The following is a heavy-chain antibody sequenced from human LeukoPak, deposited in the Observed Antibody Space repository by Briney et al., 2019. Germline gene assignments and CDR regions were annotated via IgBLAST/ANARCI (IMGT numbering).Heavy chain of an antibody. CDR3: AELGITMIGGV. V-gene: IGHV3-48*03. CDR1: GFTFSSYE. D-gene: IGHD3-10*02. J-gene: IGHJ6*04. CDR2: ISSSGSTI. Sequence: GGSLRLACAASGFTFSSYEMNWVRQAPGKGLEWVSYISSSGSTIYYADSVKGRFTISRDNAKNSLYLQMNSLRAEDTAVYYCAELGITMIGGVWGEGTTVTISS.